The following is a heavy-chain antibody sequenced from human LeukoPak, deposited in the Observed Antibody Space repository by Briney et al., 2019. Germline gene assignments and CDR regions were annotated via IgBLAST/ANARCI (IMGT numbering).Heavy chain of an antibody. CDR2: IYYNGYT. V-gene: IGHV4-39*02. Sequence: SETLSLTCSVSGGSIDTTIYFWGWIRQPPGKGLEWIGNIYYNGYTYYNPSLECLFTFSIDTSKNRFYLRLISVPAADTAVYYCARTLSARDWFDPWGQGTLVTVSS. J-gene: IGHJ5*02. CDR1: GGSIDTTIYF. D-gene: IGHD3-3*02. CDR3: ARTLSARDWFDP.